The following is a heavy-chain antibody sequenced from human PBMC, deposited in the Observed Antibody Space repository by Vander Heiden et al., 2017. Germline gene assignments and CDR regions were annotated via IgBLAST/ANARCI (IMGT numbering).Heavy chain of an antibody. J-gene: IGHJ4*02. D-gene: IGHD3-3*01. V-gene: IGHV4-34*01. Sequence: QVQLQLWGAGLLRPSETLSLTCAVYGGSFIGYCSSWIRKPPGKGLEWIGEIKHSGSTNYNPSLKSRVTISVDTSKNQCSLKLSFVTAADTAVYYCARRRRGKNYDFWSGPRTKPGFYYWGQGTLVTVSS. CDR2: IKHSGST. CDR1: GGSFIGYC. CDR3: ARRRRGKNYDFWSGPRTKPGFYY.